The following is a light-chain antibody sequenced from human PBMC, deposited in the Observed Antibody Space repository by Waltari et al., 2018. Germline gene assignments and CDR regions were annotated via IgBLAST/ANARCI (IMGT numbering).Light chain of an antibody. J-gene: IGKJ1*01. CDR1: QSISSY. Sequence: DIQMTQSPSSLSASVGARGTITCRASQSISSYLNWYQQKPGKAPKLLIYAASSLQSGVPSRFSGSGSGTDFTLTISSLQPEDFATYYCQQSYSISWTFGQGTKVEIK. CDR3: QQSYSISWT. CDR2: AAS. V-gene: IGKV1-39*01.